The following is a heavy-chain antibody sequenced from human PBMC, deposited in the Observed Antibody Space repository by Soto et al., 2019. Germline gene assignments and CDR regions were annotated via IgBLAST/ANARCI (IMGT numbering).Heavy chain of an antibody. Sequence: GPLRLSCEACIFTMSDYYMSWIRQAPGKGLEWVSYISSGGTTTYYADSVKGRFSISMDNAKNSLYLQMNSLRAEDTAVYFCAKDQEGSGSHWLGYNYYGMDVWGQGTTVT. J-gene: IGHJ6*02. V-gene: IGHV3-11*01. CDR2: ISSGGTTT. D-gene: IGHD3-10*01. CDR3: AKDQEGSGSHWLGYNYYGMDV. CDR1: IFTMSDYY.